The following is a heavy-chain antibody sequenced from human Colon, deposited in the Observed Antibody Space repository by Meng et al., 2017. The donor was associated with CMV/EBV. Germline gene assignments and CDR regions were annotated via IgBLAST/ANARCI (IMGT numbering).Heavy chain of an antibody. V-gene: IGHV4-34*01. CDR3: ARAPDIGGRPPGPFQY. D-gene: IGHD5-12*01. Sequence: LQQWGAGLLGPSETVSLPCAVYGESFIGFYWNWIRQPPGKGLEGLGEINHIGSTNYNPSLKSRVTISVDTSKNQFSLKLSSVTAADTAVYYCARAPDIGGRPPGPFQYWSQGALVTVPS. CDR2: INHIGST. J-gene: IGHJ4*02. CDR1: GESFIGFY.